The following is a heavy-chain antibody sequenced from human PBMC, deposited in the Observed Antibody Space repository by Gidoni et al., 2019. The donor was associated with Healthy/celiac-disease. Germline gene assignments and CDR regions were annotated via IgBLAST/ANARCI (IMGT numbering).Heavy chain of an antibody. D-gene: IGHD3-10*01. CDR3: ARDSFYYGSGSYPNY. Sequence: EVQLVESGVGLVKPGGSLRLSCAASGFPFRSYSMNWVRQAPGKGLEWVSSISRSSSYIYYADSVKGRFTISRDNAKNSLYLQMNSLRAEDTAVYYCARDSFYYGSGSYPNYWGQGTLVTVSS. CDR1: GFPFRSYS. V-gene: IGHV3-21*01. CDR2: ISRSSSYI. J-gene: IGHJ4*02.